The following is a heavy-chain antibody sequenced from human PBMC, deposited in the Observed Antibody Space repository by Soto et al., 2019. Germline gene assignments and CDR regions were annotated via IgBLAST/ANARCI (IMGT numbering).Heavy chain of an antibody. CDR2: VFYSGST. V-gene: IGHV4-39*01. J-gene: IGHJ5*02. D-gene: IGHD6-19*01. CDR1: GGSISSNDYY. CDR3: ASAYSSGWYGDFHR. Sequence: QLQLQESGPGLVKPSETLSLTCTVSGGSISSNDYYWGWIRQPPGKGLEWIGSVFYSGSTYYKPSLKSRVTISVDTYKNQFSLKLTSVTAADTAVYYCASAYSSGWYGDFHRWGQGTLVTVSS.